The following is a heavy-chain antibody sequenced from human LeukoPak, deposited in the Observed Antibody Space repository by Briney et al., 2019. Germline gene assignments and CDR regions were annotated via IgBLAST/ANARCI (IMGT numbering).Heavy chain of an antibody. CDR1: GYTFTGYY. Sequence: ASVKVSCKASGYTFTGYYMHWVRQAPGQGLEWMGWINPNSGGTNYAQKFQGRVTMTRDTSISTAYMELRSLTSDDTAVYYCARELFVFSSSRQFDYWGQGTLVTVSS. CDR3: ARELFVFSSSRQFDY. J-gene: IGHJ4*02. V-gene: IGHV1-2*02. D-gene: IGHD6-13*01. CDR2: INPNSGGT.